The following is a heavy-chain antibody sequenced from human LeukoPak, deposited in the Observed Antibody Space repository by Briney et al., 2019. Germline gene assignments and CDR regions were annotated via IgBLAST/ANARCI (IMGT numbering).Heavy chain of an antibody. D-gene: IGHD2-21*02. CDR3: AKQVCGADCYYYYGMDV. J-gene: IGHJ6*02. CDR1: GFTFSSYG. Sequence: GGSLRLSCAASGFTFSSYGMHWVRQAPGKGLEWVSSISDSGTSTYYADSVKGRFTISRDNSKNTLYLQMNSLRAEDTAVYYSAKQVCGADCYYYYGMDVWGQGTTVTVSS. CDR2: ISDSGTST. V-gene: IGHV3-23*01.